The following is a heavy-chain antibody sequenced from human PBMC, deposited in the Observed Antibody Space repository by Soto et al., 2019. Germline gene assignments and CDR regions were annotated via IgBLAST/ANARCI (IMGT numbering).Heavy chain of an antibody. J-gene: IGHJ4*02. D-gene: IGHD2-15*01. CDR3: AKVGSGSCYSFIDF. CDR2: ICGSSDGT. V-gene: IGHV3-23*01. CDR1: GFTFGSYA. Sequence: GGSLRLSCAASGFTFGSYAVTWVRQAPGKGLEWVSVICGSSDGTYYADSVKGRFTISRDNSKNTLYLQMNSLRAEDTAVYFCAKVGSGSCYSFIDFWGQGALVTVSS.